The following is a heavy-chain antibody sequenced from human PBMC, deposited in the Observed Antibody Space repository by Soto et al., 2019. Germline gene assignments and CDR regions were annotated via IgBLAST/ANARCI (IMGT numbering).Heavy chain of an antibody. Sequence: QVQLVESGGGVVQPGRSLRLSCAASGFTFSTYGMHWVRQAPGKGLEWVAVISYDGSNTYYGDSVKGRFTISRDNSKNTLYLQMNSLRAEDTAVYYCAKVAVAGVDYWGQGTLVTVSS. CDR2: ISYDGSNT. V-gene: IGHV3-30*18. J-gene: IGHJ4*02. D-gene: IGHD6-19*01. CDR1: GFTFSTYG. CDR3: AKVAVAGVDY.